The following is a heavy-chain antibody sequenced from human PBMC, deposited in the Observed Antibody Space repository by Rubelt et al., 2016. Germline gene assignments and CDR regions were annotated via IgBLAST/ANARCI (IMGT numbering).Heavy chain of an antibody. CDR2: IYSGGST. J-gene: IGHJ6*02. Sequence: GKGLEWVSVIYSGGSTYYADSVKGRFTISRDNSKNTLYLQMNSLRAEDTAVYYCAKEPKYYYGMDVWGQGTTVTVSS. V-gene: IGHV3-53*05. CDR3: AKEPKYYYGMDV.